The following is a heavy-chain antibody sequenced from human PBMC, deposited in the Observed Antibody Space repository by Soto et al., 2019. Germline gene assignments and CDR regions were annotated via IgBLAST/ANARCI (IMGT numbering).Heavy chain of an antibody. V-gene: IGHV1-69*13. CDR3: ARYSSSWYPYGMDV. Sequence: GPSVKVYCKASGGTFSSYAISWVRQAPGQGLEWMGVIIPIFGTANYAQKFQGRVTITADESTSTAYMELSSLRSEDTAVYYCARYSSSWYPYGMDVWGQGTTVTVSS. D-gene: IGHD6-13*01. CDR2: IIPIFGTA. J-gene: IGHJ6*02. CDR1: GGTFSSYA.